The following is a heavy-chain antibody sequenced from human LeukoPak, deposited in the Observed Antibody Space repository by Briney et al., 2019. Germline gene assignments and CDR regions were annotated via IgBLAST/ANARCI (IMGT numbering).Heavy chain of an antibody. V-gene: IGHV4-59*01. D-gene: IGHD6-19*01. CDR1: GGSISSFY. Sequence: SETLSLTCTVSGGSISSFYCSWIRQPPGKGLEWIGYINDSGSTTYNPSLKSRVTMSVDTSKNQFSLKLSSVTAADTAVYYCARGAGWYFYWGQGTLVTVSS. J-gene: IGHJ4*02. CDR2: INDSGST. CDR3: ARGAGWYFY.